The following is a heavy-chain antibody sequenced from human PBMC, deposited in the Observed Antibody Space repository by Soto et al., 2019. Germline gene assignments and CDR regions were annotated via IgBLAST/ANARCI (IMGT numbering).Heavy chain of an antibody. CDR1: GGTFSSYA. D-gene: IGHD1-7*01. V-gene: IGHV1-69*13. CDR2: IIPIIGTA. Sequence: ASVKVSCKASGGTFSSYAISWVRQAPGQGLEWMGGIIPIIGTANYAQKFQGRVTITADESTSTAYMELSSLRSEDTAVYYCARGRLELRDYYYGMDVWGQGTTVTSP. CDR3: ARGRLELRDYYYGMDV. J-gene: IGHJ6*02.